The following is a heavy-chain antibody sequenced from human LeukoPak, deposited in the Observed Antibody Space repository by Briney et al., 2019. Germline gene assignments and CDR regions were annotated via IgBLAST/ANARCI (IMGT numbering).Heavy chain of an antibody. CDR1: GYTFTSYG. J-gene: IGHJ6*03. Sequence: ASVKVSCKASGYTFTSYGISWVRQTPGQGLEWMGWISAYNGNTNYAQKLQGRVTMTTDTSTSTAYMELRSLRSDDTAVYYCARKGNFWSSPLRTYYSYLDAGGKGTPFTASS. D-gene: IGHD3-3*01. CDR2: ISAYNGNT. CDR3: ARKGNFWSSPLRTYYSYLDA. V-gene: IGHV1-18*01.